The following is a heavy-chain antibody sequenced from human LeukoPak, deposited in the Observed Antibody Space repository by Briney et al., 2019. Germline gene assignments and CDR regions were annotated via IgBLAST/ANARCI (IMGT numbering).Heavy chain of an antibody. CDR1: GFTFSTYW. CDR2: TEGDGSRI. V-gene: IGHV3-74*01. J-gene: IGHJ4*02. CDR3: ARDEGVGTTVRGFDY. D-gene: IGHD1-26*01. Sequence: PGGSLRLSCAASGFTFSTYWMHWVRQAPGEGLVWVSRTEGDGSRITYADSVKGRFTISRDNAKNTVCLQMNSLRAEDTAVYYCARDEGVGTTVRGFDYWGQGTLVTVSS.